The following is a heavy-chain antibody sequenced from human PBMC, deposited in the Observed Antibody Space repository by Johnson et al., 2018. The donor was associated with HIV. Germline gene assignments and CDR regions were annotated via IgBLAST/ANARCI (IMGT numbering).Heavy chain of an antibody. CDR1: RFTFSSYA. CDR3: EKVDRRGGAFDI. V-gene: IGHV3-23*04. D-gene: IGHD3-10*01. Sequence: MQLVESGGVAVQPGGSLRLSCAASRFTFSSYAMSWVRQAPVMGLERVSAISGSGGSTYYADSVKGRFTISRDNSKNTLYLQMNILRAEDTAVCYCEKVDRRGGAFDIWGQGTMVTVSS. J-gene: IGHJ3*02. CDR2: ISGSGGST.